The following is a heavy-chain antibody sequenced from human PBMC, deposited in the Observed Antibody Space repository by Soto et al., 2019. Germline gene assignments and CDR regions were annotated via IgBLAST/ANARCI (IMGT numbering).Heavy chain of an antibody. V-gene: IGHV4-4*07. CDR3: ARDQGVVVTADNWFDP. Sequence: PSETLSLTCTVSGGSITDYSWVWIRQPAGKGLEWIGRIFSSGSTNYNPSLKGRITMSLDTSKNQFSLKLNSATATDTAVYFCARDQGVVVTADNWFDPWGHVILVTVSS. CDR1: GGSITDYS. CDR2: IFSSGST. D-gene: IGHD2-21*02. J-gene: IGHJ5*02.